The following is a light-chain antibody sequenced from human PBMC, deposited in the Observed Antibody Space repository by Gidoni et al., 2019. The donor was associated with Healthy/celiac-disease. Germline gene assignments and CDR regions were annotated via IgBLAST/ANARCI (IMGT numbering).Light chain of an antibody. CDR2: DAS. J-gene: IGKJ2*01. CDR3: QQYDNPPYT. CDR1: QDISNY. Sequence: DIQIPQSPSSLSASVGDRVTITCQASQDISNYLNWYQQKPGKAPKLLIYDASNLETGVPSRFSGSGSGTDFTFTISSLQPEDIATYYCQQYDNPPYTFGQGTKLEIK. V-gene: IGKV1-33*01.